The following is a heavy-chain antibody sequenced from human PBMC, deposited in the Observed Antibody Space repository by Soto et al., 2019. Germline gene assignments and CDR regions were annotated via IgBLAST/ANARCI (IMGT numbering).Heavy chain of an antibody. CDR3: ARTLPEYSYGYAHFDY. V-gene: IGHV1-69*06. Sequence: ASVKVSCKASGGTFSSYAISWVRQAPGQGLEWMGGIIPIFGTANYAQKFQGRVTITADKSTGTAYMELSSLRSEDTAVYYCARTLPEYSYGYAHFDYWGQGTLVTVSS. D-gene: IGHD5-18*01. CDR2: IIPIFGTA. J-gene: IGHJ4*02. CDR1: GGTFSSYA.